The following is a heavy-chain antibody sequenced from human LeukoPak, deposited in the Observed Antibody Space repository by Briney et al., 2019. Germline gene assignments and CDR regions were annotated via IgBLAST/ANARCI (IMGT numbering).Heavy chain of an antibody. CDR3: AKDRGATFYYGSGSFDF. CDR1: GFTFADYA. Sequence: GRSLRLSSAASGFTFADYAMHWVRQAPGKGLEWVSDISWNSGSLGYADSVKGRFTISRDNAKNSLYLQMNSLRAEDTALYYCAKDRGATFYYGSGSFDFWGQGTLVTVSS. D-gene: IGHD3-10*01. CDR2: ISWNSGSL. J-gene: IGHJ4*02. V-gene: IGHV3-9*01.